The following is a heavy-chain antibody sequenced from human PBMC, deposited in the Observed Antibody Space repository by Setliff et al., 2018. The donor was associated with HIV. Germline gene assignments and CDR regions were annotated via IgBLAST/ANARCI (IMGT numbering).Heavy chain of an antibody. D-gene: IGHD3-16*01. Sequence: SETLSLTCTVSGDSTGSYYWSWIRQAPGEGLEWIGHIHYSGSTNYNPSLKSRVTMSVDTSKNQLSLEVSSVTATDTAVYYCARQNRGGRTVMTRGAFDSWGQGTRVTVSS. CDR2: IHYSGST. V-gene: IGHV4-59*08. CDR1: GDSTGSYY. CDR3: ARQNRGGRTVMTRGAFDS. J-gene: IGHJ4*02.